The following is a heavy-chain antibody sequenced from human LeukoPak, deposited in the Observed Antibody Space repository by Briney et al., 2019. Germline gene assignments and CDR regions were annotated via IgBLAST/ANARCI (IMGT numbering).Heavy chain of an antibody. J-gene: IGHJ4*02. CDR3: AGSMITFGGVIANY. D-gene: IGHD3-16*02. CDR1: GGSFSGYY. V-gene: IGHV4-34*01. Sequence: SETLSLTCAVYGGSFSGYYWSWIRQPPGKGLEWIGEINHSGSTNYNPSRKSRVTISVDTSKNQFSLKLSSVTAADTAVYYCAGSMITFGGVIANYWGQGTLVTVSS. CDR2: INHSGST.